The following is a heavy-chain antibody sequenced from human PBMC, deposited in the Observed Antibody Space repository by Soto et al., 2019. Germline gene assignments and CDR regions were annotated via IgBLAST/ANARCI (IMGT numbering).Heavy chain of an antibody. Sequence: PGGSLRLSCAASGFTFSLYAIHWVRQAPGKGLEWVAAIWGDGSDKKYADSVKGRFTVSRDNAKNSLYLQMNSLRTEDTALYYCVKEMELELTPGSFDYWGQGNLVTVS. CDR3: VKEMELELTPGSFDY. CDR1: GFTFSLYA. D-gene: IGHD1-7*01. CDR2: IWGDGSDK. V-gene: IGHV3-33*03. J-gene: IGHJ4*02.